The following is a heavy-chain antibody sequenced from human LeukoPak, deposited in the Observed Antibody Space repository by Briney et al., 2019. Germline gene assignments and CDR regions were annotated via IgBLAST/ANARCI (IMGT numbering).Heavy chain of an antibody. Sequence: PGGSLRLSCAASGFTFSSYSMNWVRQAPGRGLEWVSSISSSSSYIYYADSVKGRFTISRDNAKNSLYLQMNSLRAEDTAVYYCARDPALKWELPDYWGQGTLVTVSS. V-gene: IGHV3-21*01. CDR2: ISSSSSYI. CDR3: ARDPALKWELPDY. D-gene: IGHD1-26*01. J-gene: IGHJ4*02. CDR1: GFTFSSYS.